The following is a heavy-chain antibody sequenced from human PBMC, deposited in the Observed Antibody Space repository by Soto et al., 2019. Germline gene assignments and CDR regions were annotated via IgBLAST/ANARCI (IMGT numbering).Heavy chain of an antibody. J-gene: IGHJ4*02. Sequence: SETLSLTCTVSGGSISSYYWSWIRQPPGKGLEWIGYIYYSGSTNYNPSLKSRVTISVDTSKNQFSLKLSSVTAADTAVYYCARNGIWAYYFDYWGQGTLVTVSS. CDR3: ARNGIWAYYFDY. V-gene: IGHV4-59*01. D-gene: IGHD7-27*01. CDR1: GGSISSYY. CDR2: IYYSGST.